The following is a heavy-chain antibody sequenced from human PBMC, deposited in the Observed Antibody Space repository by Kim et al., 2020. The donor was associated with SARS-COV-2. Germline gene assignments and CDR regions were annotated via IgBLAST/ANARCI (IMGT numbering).Heavy chain of an antibody. V-gene: IGHV5-51*01. Sequence: DTRYSTSSQGQVTISADRSMNTAYLQWSSLKASDTAMYYCARGTLYYFDLWGQGTLVTVSS. CDR3: ARGTLYYFDL. CDR2: DT. J-gene: IGHJ4*02.